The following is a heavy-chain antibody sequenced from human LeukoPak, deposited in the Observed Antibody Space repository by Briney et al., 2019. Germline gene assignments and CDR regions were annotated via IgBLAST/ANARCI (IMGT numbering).Heavy chain of an antibody. Sequence: SETLSLTCAVSGDSISSSNWWSWVRQPPGKGLEWIGEIYHSGNTNYNPSLKSRVTISVDKSKNQFSLKLFSVTAADTAVYYCARDLGGYNYGYSFDYWGQGTLVTVSS. CDR3: ARDLGGYNYGYSFDY. V-gene: IGHV4-4*02. CDR2: IYHSGNT. CDR1: GDSISSSNW. J-gene: IGHJ4*02. D-gene: IGHD5-18*01.